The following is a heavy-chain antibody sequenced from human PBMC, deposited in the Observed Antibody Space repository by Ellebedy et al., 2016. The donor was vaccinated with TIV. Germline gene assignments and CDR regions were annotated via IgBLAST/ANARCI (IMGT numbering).Heavy chain of an antibody. CDR1: GGTFTSLA. D-gene: IGHD6-19*01. CDR2: IIPIFGAP. J-gene: IGHJ6*02. Sequence: SVKVSCXASGGTFTSLAISWVRQASGQGLEWMGQIIPIFGAPNYAQKFQGRVTIVADDSTRTAYMELSSLTSEDTAVYYCARGDSSGWSLTHNYVMDVWGQGTTVTVSS. CDR3: ARGDSSGWSLTHNYVMDV. V-gene: IGHV1-69*13.